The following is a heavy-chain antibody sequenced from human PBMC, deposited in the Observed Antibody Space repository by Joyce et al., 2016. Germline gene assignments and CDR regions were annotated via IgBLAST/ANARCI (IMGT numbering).Heavy chain of an antibody. Sequence: QITLKESGPTLVKPTQTLTLTCTFPGFSLSTRGVGVGWIRQPPGNALDWLALIYWDDDKRDSPSLKSRLTITKDTSKNQVVLTMINMDPVDTATYYCAHSSIDLGNTKGYCSGGSCYQGWFDPWGQGTLVTVSS. CDR2: IYWDDDK. CDR1: GFSLSTRGVG. D-gene: IGHD2-15*01. J-gene: IGHJ5*02. V-gene: IGHV2-5*02. CDR3: AHSSIDLGNTKGYCSGGSCYQGWFDP.